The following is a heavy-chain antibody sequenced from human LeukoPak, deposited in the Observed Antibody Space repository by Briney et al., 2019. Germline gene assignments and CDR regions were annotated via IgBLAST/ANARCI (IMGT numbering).Heavy chain of an antibody. CDR3: ARGQSAPNYFDY. CDR2: INPNSDST. D-gene: IGHD6-25*01. CDR1: GDTFTRYY. Sequence: ASVTVSCKASGDTFTRYYIHWVRQAPGQGLEWMAWINPNSDSTNYAQRFQGRVTVTRDTSISKDCMELNTLRSDDTAVYYCARGQSAPNYFDYWGQGTLVTVSS. V-gene: IGHV1-2*02. J-gene: IGHJ4*02.